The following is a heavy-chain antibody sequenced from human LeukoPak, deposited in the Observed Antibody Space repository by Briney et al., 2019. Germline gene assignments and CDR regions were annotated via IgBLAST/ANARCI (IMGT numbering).Heavy chain of an antibody. CDR2: ISAYNGNT. CDR3: ARSGLAYCGGDCYSDAFDI. D-gene: IGHD2-21*02. Sequence: ASVTVSCKASGYTFTSYGISWVRQAPGQGLEWMGWISAYNGNTNYAQKLQGRVTMTTDTSTSTAYMELRSLRSDDTAVYYCARSGLAYCGGDCYSDAFDIWGQGTMVTVSS. V-gene: IGHV1-18*01. J-gene: IGHJ3*02. CDR1: GYTFTSYG.